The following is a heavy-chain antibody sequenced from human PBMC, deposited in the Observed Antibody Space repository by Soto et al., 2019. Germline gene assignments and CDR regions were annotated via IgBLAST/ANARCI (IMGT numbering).Heavy chain of an antibody. Sequence: GGSLRLSCAASGFTFDDYAMHWVRQAPGKGLEWVSGISWNSGSIGYADSVKGRFTISRDNAKNSLYLQMNSLRAEDTALYYCAKDITATYDAFDIWGQGTMVTVS. CDR1: GFTFDDYA. CDR2: ISWNSGSI. V-gene: IGHV3-9*01. CDR3: AKDITATYDAFDI. D-gene: IGHD2-15*01. J-gene: IGHJ3*02.